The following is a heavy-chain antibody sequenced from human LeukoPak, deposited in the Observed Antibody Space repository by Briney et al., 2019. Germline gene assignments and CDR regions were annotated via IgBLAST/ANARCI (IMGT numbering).Heavy chain of an antibody. CDR3: ARGRYYYDSSGRGGIFDY. CDR1: GDSINSLDL. CDR2: IYYSGST. J-gene: IGHJ4*02. V-gene: IGHV4-4*02. Sequence: PSGTLSLTCTVSGDSINSLDLWSWVRQPPGKGLEWIGYIYYSGSTYYNPSLKSRVTISVDTSKNQFSLKLSSVTAADTAVYYCARGRYYYDSSGRGGIFDYWGQGTLVTVSS. D-gene: IGHD3-22*01.